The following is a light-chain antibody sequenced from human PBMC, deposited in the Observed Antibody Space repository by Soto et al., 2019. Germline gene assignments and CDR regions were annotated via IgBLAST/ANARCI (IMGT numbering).Light chain of an antibody. CDR2: GAS. V-gene: IGKV3-20*01. J-gene: IGKJ3*01. CDR3: QHYGSPIT. CDR1: QSITSAY. Sequence: EIVLTQSPGTLSLSPGARATLSCTASQSITSAYLAWYQQKPGQSPRLLIFGASTRATGIPDKFSGSGSGTDFTLTISRLEPEYFAVYYCQHYGSPITFGPGTKLEI.